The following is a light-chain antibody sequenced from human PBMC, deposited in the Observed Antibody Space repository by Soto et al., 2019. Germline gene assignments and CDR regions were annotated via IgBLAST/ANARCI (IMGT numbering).Light chain of an antibody. CDR2: GAS. J-gene: IGKJ4*01. CDR1: QSVYSN. CDR3: QHRSKWPLT. Sequence: EIVMTQSPATLSVSPGERATLSCRASQSVYSNLAWYQQKPGQAPRFLIYGASTRATGIPARFSGSGSGTDFTLTISSLEPDDSAVYYCQHRSKWPLTFGGGTKVDIK. V-gene: IGKV3-15*01.